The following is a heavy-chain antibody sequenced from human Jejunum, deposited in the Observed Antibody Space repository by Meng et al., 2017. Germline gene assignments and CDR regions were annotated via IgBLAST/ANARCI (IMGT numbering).Heavy chain of an antibody. CDR1: GFTFDDYA. Sequence: GGSLRLSCAASGFTFDDYAMHWVRQAPGKGLEWVSGITWNSGNIGYADSVKGRFTISRDNAKNSLYLQMNSLRAEDTAFYYCANLWGGNSPSDYWGQGTLVTVSS. CDR3: ANLWGGNSPSDY. D-gene: IGHD4-23*01. CDR2: ITWNSGNI. J-gene: IGHJ4*02. V-gene: IGHV3-9*01.